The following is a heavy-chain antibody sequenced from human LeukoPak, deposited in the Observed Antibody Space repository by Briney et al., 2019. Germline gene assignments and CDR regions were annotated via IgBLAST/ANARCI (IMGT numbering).Heavy chain of an antibody. CDR2: ISTGGGNT. CDR3: AKDGGLWISAHWGDS. Sequence: GGSLRLSCTASGFTFSSYTMSWVRQAPGKGLKWVSTISTGGGNTYYADSVQGRFTVSRDDSKNTLYLQMNSLRAEDTAVYYCAKDGGLWISAHWGDSWGRGTLVTVSS. D-gene: IGHD2-2*03. V-gene: IGHV3-23*01. CDR1: GFTFSSYT. J-gene: IGHJ4*02.